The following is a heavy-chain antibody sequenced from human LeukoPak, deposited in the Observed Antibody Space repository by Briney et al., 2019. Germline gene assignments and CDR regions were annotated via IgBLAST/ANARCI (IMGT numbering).Heavy chain of an antibody. Sequence: SETLSLTCTVSGGSISSGDYYWSWIRQPPGKGLEWIGYIYYIGNTFYNPSLKSRVTISVDTSKNQFSLKLSSVTAADTAVYYCARFWRYCSSTSCYGGFDPWGQGTLVTVSS. CDR2: IYYIGNT. J-gene: IGHJ5*02. CDR1: GGSISSGDYY. CDR3: ARFWRYCSSTSCYGGFDP. V-gene: IGHV4-30-4*01. D-gene: IGHD2-2*01.